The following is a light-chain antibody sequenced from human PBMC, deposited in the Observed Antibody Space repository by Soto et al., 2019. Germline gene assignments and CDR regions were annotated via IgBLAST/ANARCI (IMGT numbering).Light chain of an antibody. Sequence: EIVLTQSPGTLSLSPGERATLSCRASQSVSSNYLAWYQQKPGQAPRLLIYGASRRATGIPDRFSGRGSGKAFNLNIRRLEPEEGAVYYWQQDKNWTRTFGQGTRLDIK. CDR1: QSVSSNY. CDR2: GAS. J-gene: IGKJ1*01. V-gene: IGKV3-20*01. CDR3: QQDKNWTRT.